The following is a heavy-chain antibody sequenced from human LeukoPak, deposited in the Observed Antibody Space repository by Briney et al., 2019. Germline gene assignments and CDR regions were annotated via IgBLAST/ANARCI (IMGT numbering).Heavy chain of an antibody. V-gene: IGHV1-69*01. CDR1: GGTFISYA. CDR2: IIPIFGTA. Sequence: SVKVSCKASGGTFISYAISWVRQAPGQGLEWMGGIIPIFGTANYAQKFQDRVTITADESTSTAYMELSSLRSKDTAVYYCARTYDSSGRFDYWGQGTLVTVSS. CDR3: ARTYDSSGRFDY. D-gene: IGHD3-22*01. J-gene: IGHJ4*02.